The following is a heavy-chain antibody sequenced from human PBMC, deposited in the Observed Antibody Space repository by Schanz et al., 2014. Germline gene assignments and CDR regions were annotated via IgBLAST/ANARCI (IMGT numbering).Heavy chain of an antibody. CDR2: ISSSSSTI. D-gene: IGHD5-12*01. CDR1: GFSFSRYS. Sequence: EVQLLESGGGLVQPGGSLRLSCAASGFSFSRYSMNWVRQAPGKGLEWISYISSSSSTIYHADSVKGRFTISRDNAKNSLYLQMNSLRAEDTAVYYCARKVVATIGGYYDNWGQGTRVTVSS. V-gene: IGHV3-48*01. CDR3: ARKVVATIGGYYDN. J-gene: IGHJ4*02.